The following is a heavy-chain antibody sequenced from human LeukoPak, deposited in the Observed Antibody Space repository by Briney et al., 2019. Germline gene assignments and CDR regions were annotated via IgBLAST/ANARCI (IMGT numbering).Heavy chain of an antibody. Sequence: GGSLRLSCAASGFTFSSYGMHWVRQAPGKGLEWVAFIRYDGSNKYYADSVKGRFTISRDNSKNTLYLQVNSLRVEDTAVYYCAKVQGQWLDPFYMGVWGKGTTVTVSS. CDR3: AKVQGQWLDPFYMGV. D-gene: IGHD6-19*01. V-gene: IGHV3-30*02. J-gene: IGHJ6*03. CDR2: IRYDGSNK. CDR1: GFTFSSYG.